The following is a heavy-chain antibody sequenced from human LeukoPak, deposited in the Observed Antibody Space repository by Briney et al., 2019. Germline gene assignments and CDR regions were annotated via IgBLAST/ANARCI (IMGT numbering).Heavy chain of an antibody. CDR3: ARQAPYYYGSGSPDV. V-gene: IGHV4-59*08. D-gene: IGHD3-10*01. J-gene: IGHJ6*02. CDR1: GGSISSYY. CDR2: IYYSGST. Sequence: SETLSLTCTVSGGSISSYYWSWIRQPPVKGLEWIGYIYYSGSTNYNPSLKSRVTMSVDTSKNQFSLKLISVTAADTAVYYCARQAPYYYGSGSPDVWGQGTTVTVSS.